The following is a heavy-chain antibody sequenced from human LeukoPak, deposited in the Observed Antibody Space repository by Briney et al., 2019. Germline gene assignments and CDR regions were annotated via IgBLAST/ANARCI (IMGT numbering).Heavy chain of an antibody. Sequence: LSGGSLRLSCAASGFAFSTYSMHWVRQAPGKGLEWLALISSDGSNKNFADSVKGRFTISRDNSKNTLYLQMNSLRSEDTAIYYCAGDPNRSYFDHWGQGTLVTVSS. V-gene: IGHV3-30*01. D-gene: IGHD1-14*01. CDR1: GFAFSTYS. CDR3: AGDPNRSYFDH. J-gene: IGHJ4*02. CDR2: ISSDGSNK.